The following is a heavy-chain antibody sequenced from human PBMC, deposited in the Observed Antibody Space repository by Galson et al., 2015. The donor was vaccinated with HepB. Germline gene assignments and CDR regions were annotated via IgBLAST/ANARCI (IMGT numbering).Heavy chain of an antibody. J-gene: IGHJ4*02. D-gene: IGHD3-9*01. CDR2: IRSRANSYGT. Sequence: SLRLSCAASGFIFSGSAIHWVRQTSGKGLEWVGRIRSRANSYGTAHGVSVKGRFTMSRDDSKNTAYLQMNSLKTEDTALYYCTRVPDIWTGRNRFDSWGQGTLVTVSS. CDR3: TRVPDIWTGRNRFDS. V-gene: IGHV3-73*01. CDR1: GFIFSGSA.